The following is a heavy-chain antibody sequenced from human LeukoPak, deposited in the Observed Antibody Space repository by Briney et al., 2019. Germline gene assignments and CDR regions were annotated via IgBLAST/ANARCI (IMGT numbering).Heavy chain of an antibody. CDR1: GFTFSSYG. J-gene: IGHJ4*02. CDR3: AKSQQLLVGFDY. Sequence: GGSLRLSCAASGFTFSSYGMHWVRQAPGKGLEWVAFIRYDGSNKYYADSVKGRFTISKDNSKNTLYLQMNSLRAEDTAVYYCAKSQQLLVGFDYWGQGTLVTVSS. V-gene: IGHV3-30*02. CDR2: IRYDGSNK. D-gene: IGHD6-13*01.